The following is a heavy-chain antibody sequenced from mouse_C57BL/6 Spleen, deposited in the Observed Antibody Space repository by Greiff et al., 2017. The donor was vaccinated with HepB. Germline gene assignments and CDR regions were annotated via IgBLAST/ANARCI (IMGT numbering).Heavy chain of an antibody. V-gene: IGHV5-17*01. Sequence: EVMLVESGGGLVKPGGSLKLSCAASGFTFSDYGMHWVRQAPEKGLEWVAYISSGSSTIYYADTVKGRFTISRENAKNTLFLQMTSLRSEDTAMYYCARPSYDFYFDYWGQGTTLTVSS. CDR3: ARPSYDFYFDY. D-gene: IGHD2-4*01. CDR2: ISSGSSTI. J-gene: IGHJ2*01. CDR1: GFTFSDYG.